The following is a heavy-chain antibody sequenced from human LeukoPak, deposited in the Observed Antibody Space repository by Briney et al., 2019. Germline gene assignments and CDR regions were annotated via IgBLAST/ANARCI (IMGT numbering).Heavy chain of an antibody. CDR3: ASDTLSEIYDLRAFDI. D-gene: IGHD3-22*01. J-gene: IGHJ3*02. CDR1: GGSISSYY. Sequence: SETLSLTCTVSGGSISSYYWSWIRQPAGKGLEWIGRIYTSGSTNYNPPLKSRVTMSVDTSKNQFSLKLSSVTAADSAVYYCASDTLSEIYDLRAFDIWGQGTMVTVSS. CDR2: IYTSGST. V-gene: IGHV4-4*07.